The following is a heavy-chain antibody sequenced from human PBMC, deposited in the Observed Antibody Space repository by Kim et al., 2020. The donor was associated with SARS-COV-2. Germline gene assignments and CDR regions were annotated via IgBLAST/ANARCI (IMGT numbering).Heavy chain of an antibody. CDR2: ISWNSGSI. CDR1: GFTFDDYA. Sequence: GGSLRLSCAASGFTFDDYAMHWVRQAPGKGLEWVSGISWNSGSIGYADSVKGRFTISRDNAKNSLYLQMNSLRAEDTALYYCAKDLGSGSYSWDGFDPWGQGTLVTVSS. V-gene: IGHV3-9*01. CDR3: AKDLGSGSYSWDGFDP. D-gene: IGHD3-10*01. J-gene: IGHJ5*02.